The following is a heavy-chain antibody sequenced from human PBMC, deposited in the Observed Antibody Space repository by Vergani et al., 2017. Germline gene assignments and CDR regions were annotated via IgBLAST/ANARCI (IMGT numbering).Heavy chain of an antibody. Sequence: QVQLQESGPGLVKPSETLSLTCAVSGGSISSSNWWSWVRQPPGKGLEWIGEIYHSGSTNYNPSLTSRVTISVDKSKNQFSLKLSSVTAEDTAVYYCARTWYDYGSGSQYGMDVWGQGTTVTVSS. CDR3: ARTWYDYGSGSQYGMDV. CDR2: IYHSGST. V-gene: IGHV4-4*02. J-gene: IGHJ6*02. CDR1: GGSISSSNW. D-gene: IGHD3-10*01.